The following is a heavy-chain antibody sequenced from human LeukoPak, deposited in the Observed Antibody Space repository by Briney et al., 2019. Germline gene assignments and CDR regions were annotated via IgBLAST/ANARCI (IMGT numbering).Heavy chain of an antibody. CDR3: ASFDSSGPWVFDY. D-gene: IGHD3-22*01. CDR1: GFTFGDDA. V-gene: IGHV3-49*03. Sequence: GGSLRLSCKASGFTFGDDAMSWFRQAPGKGLEWVGFIRSKAYGGTTEYAASVKGRFTISRDNAKNSLYLQMNSLRAEDTAVYYCASFDSSGPWVFDYWGQGTLVTVSS. CDR2: IRSKAYGGTT. J-gene: IGHJ4*02.